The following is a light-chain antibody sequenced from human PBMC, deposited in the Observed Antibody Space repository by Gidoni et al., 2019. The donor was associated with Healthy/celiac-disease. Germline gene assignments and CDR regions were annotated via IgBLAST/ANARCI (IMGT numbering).Light chain of an antibody. V-gene: IGKV1-39*01. J-gene: IGKJ3*01. CDR1: QSISSY. CDR2: AAS. CDR3: QQSYSTPFT. Sequence: DIQMTQSPYSMSASVGDRVTITCRANQSISSYLNWYQQKPGKDPKLLIYAASSLQSGVPSRFSGSGSGTDFTLTISSLQPEDFATYYCQQSYSTPFTFGPGSKVDIK.